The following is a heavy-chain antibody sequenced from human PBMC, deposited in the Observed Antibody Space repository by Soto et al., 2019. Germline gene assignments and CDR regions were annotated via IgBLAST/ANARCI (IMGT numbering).Heavy chain of an antibody. CDR3: ARQYDNSIPNWFDP. V-gene: IGHV4-31*03. Sequence: QVQLQESGPGLVKPSQTLSLTCTVSGGSISSGGYYWSCIRQHPGKGLEWIGYIYYSGSTSYNPSLKSRITMSADTSKNQFSLRLTSVTAADTAVYYCARQYDNSIPNWFDPWGQGTLVTVSS. J-gene: IGHJ5*02. CDR1: GGSISSGGYY. D-gene: IGHD4-4*01. CDR2: IYYSGST.